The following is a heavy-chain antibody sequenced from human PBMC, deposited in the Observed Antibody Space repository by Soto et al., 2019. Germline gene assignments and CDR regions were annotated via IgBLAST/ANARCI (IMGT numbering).Heavy chain of an antibody. Sequence: QVHLVESGGGVVQPGRSLRLSCAASGFTFSIYSMHWVRQAPGKGLEWVAVLSYDVSNKFYADSVKGRFTISRDNSKNTLSLQMNSLRPEDTAVYYCARERVTGYYNVIGYWGQGTLVTVSS. V-gene: IGHV3-30-3*01. CDR1: GFTFSIYS. D-gene: IGHD3-9*01. CDR3: ARERVTGYYNVIGY. CDR2: LSYDVSNK. J-gene: IGHJ4*02.